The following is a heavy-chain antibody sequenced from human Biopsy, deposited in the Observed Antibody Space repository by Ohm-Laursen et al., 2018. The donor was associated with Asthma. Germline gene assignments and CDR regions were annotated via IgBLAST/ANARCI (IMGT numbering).Heavy chain of an antibody. Sequence: SETLSLTCTVSGGSMSRSSYYWGWIRQPPGKGLEWIGNIHYSGSTYSNPSLKSRVTISVDTSKKQISLRLSSVIAADTAVYYCAGFCSGGNCPDHWGQGTLVTVSS. D-gene: IGHD2-15*01. V-gene: IGHV4-39*07. CDR3: AGFCSGGNCPDH. CDR1: GGSMSRSSYY. J-gene: IGHJ4*02. CDR2: IHYSGST.